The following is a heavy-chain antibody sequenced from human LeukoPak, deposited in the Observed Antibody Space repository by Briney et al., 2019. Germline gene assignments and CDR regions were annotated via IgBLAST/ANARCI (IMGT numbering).Heavy chain of an antibody. CDR3: ARDYCTSTSCFDY. D-gene: IGHD2-2*01. CDR2: IWYDGSKK. V-gene: IGHV3-33*01. Sequence: PGGSLRLSCAASGFTFTNYGFHWVRQAPGKGLEWVAVIWYDGSKKYYADSVKGRFTISSDNSKNTLYLQMSSLRAEDTAVYYCARDYCTSTSCFDYWGQGTLVTVSS. CDR1: GFTFTNYG. J-gene: IGHJ4*02.